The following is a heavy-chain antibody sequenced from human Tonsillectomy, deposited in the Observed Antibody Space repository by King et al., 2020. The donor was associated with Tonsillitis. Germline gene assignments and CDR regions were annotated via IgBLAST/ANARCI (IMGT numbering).Heavy chain of an antibody. CDR3: AKLTPNYYDSSGPVDY. CDR1: GFIFSRYA. J-gene: IGHJ4*02. V-gene: IGHV3-23*04. D-gene: IGHD3-22*01. CDR2: ISGGGGAP. Sequence: VQLVESGGGLVQPGGSPRLSCAGSGFIFSRYALSWVRQAPGKGLEWVSAISGGGGAPYYADSVKGRFTISRDNSKNTLYLQMNSLRADDTAVYYCAKLTPNYYDSSGPVDYWGQGTLVTVSS.